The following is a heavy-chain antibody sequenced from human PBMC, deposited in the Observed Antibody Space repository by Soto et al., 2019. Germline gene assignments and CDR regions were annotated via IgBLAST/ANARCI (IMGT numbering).Heavy chain of an antibody. CDR3: ARDNRYSPHYYYGMDV. CDR2: ISSSSSYI. CDR1: GFTFSSYS. V-gene: IGHV3-21*01. D-gene: IGHD5-18*01. J-gene: IGHJ6*02. Sequence: PGGSLRLSCAASGFTFSSYSMNWVRQAPGKGLEWVSSISSSSSYIYYADSVKGRFTTSRDNAKNSLYLQMNSLRAEDTAVYYCARDNRYSPHYYYGMDVWGQGTTVTVSS.